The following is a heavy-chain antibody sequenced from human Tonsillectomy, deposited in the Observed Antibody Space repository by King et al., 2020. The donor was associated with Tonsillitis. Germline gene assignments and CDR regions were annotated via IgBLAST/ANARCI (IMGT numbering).Heavy chain of an antibody. Sequence: VQLVESGGGVVQPERSLRLSCAASGFTFSIYSMHWVRQAPGKGLEWVASITYDGSNKYYADSVKGRFTISRDNSKNTLYLHMNSLSAEDTAVYYWSRGDYDYVWGSLDYWGQGTLVTVSS. CDR3: SRGDYDYVWGSLDY. D-gene: IGHD3-16*01. J-gene: IGHJ4*02. V-gene: IGHV3-30*01. CDR1: GFTFSIYS. CDR2: ITYDGSNK.